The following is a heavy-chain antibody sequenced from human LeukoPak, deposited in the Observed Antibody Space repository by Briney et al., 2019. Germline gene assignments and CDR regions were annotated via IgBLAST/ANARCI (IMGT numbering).Heavy chain of an antibody. CDR3: ARGAYGSRSYYYYYGMDV. D-gene: IGHD3-10*01. V-gene: IGHV6-1*01. CDR2: TYYKYKRFN. CDR1: GDSVSRNSAA. Sequence: SQTLSLTRAISGDSVSRNSAAWNSIRHSPSRGLEWLGRTYYKYKRFNDYAVSVKSRINITPDTSKTQFSLQLNSETPEDTAMYYCARGAYGSRSYYYYYGMDVWGQGTTVTVSS. J-gene: IGHJ6*02.